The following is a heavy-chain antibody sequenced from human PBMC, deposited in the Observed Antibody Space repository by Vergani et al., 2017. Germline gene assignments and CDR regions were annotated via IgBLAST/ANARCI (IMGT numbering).Heavy chain of an antibody. Sequence: QVQLVESGGGVVQPGRSLRLSCAASGFTFSSYGMHWVRQAPGKGLEWVAVIWYDGSNKYYADSVKGRFTISRDNSKNTLYLQMNSLRAEDTAVYYCARGVTPDYYYYYMDVWGKGTTVTVSS. J-gene: IGHJ6*03. V-gene: IGHV3-33*01. CDR2: IWYDGSNK. D-gene: IGHD4-23*01. CDR1: GFTFSSYG. CDR3: ARGVTPDYYYYYMDV.